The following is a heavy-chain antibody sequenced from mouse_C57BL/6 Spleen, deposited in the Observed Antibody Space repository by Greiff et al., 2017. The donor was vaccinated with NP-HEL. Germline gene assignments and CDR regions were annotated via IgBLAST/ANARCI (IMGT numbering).Heavy chain of an antibody. CDR1: GFTFSDYG. CDR3: AKAAQATRFAY. D-gene: IGHD3-2*02. J-gene: IGHJ3*01. CDR2: ISSGSSTI. V-gene: IGHV5-17*01. Sequence: EVKLMESGGGLVKPGGSLKLSCAASGFTFSDYGMHWVRQAPEKGLEWVAYISSGSSTIYYADTVKGRFTISRDNAKNTLFLQMTSLRSEDTAMYYCAKAAQATRFAYWGQGTLVTVSA.